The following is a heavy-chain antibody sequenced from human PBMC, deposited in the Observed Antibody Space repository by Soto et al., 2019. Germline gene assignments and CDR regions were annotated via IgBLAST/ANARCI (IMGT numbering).Heavy chain of an antibody. D-gene: IGHD1-26*01. CDR3: AKDRYSGTYPTDFDH. CDR1: GFTFSSYG. J-gene: IGHJ4*02. V-gene: IGHV3-30*18. Sequence: QVQLVQSGGGVVQPGRSLRLSCAGSGFTFSSYGIHWVRQAPGKGLVWVALISYDGGNEKYTESVKDRFTISRDDSHNVAYLQMSSLRTEDTAMYYCAKDRYSGTYPTDFDHWGQGSLVTVSS. CDR2: ISYDGGNE.